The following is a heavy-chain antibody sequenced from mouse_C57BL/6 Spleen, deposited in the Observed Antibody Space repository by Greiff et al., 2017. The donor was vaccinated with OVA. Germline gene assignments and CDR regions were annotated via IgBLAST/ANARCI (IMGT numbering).Heavy chain of an antibody. CDR3: ARVDYGRSYDWYFDD. CDR1: GYTFTSYW. J-gene: IGHJ1*03. Sequence: QVQLKQPGAELVKPGASVKLSCKASGYTFTSYWMHWVKQRPGRGLEWIGRIDPNSGGTKYNEKFKGKATLTVDKPSSTAYMQLSSLTSEDSADYYGARVDYGRSYDWYFDDWGTGTTVTVSA. D-gene: IGHD1-1*01. CDR2: IDPNSGGT. V-gene: IGHV1-72*01.